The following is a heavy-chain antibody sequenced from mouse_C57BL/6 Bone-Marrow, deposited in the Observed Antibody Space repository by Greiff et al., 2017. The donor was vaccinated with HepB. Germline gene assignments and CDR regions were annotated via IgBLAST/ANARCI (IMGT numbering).Heavy chain of an antibody. D-gene: IGHD1-1*01. Sequence: VQLQQSGAELVRPGASVKLSCTASGFNIKDDYMHWVKQRPEQGLEWIGWIDPENGDTEYASKFQGKATITADTSSNTAYLQLSSLTSEDTAVYYCTKKGFYYYGSSYVFDYWGQGTTLTGSS. V-gene: IGHV14-4*01. CDR3: TKKGFYYYGSSYVFDY. CDR1: GFNIKDDY. CDR2: IDPENGDT. J-gene: IGHJ2*01.